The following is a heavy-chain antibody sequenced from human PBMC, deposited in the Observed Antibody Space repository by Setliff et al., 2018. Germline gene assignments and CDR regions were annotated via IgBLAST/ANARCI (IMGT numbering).Heavy chain of an antibody. J-gene: IGHJ4*02. Sequence: GESLKISCKASGYSFTDYWIAWVRQMPGKGLEWMGIIYPSNSNIKYGLSFEAQITFSVDKSITTAYLQWSSLKASDTAIYYCARHRVGNSGYAIPILDFWGQGALVTVSS. CDR2: IYPSNSNI. D-gene: IGHD5-12*01. CDR3: ARHRVGNSGYAIPILDF. V-gene: IGHV5-51*01. CDR1: GYSFTDYW.